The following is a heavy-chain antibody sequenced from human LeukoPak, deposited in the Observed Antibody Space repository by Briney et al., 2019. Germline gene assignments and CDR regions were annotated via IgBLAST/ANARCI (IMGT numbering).Heavy chain of an antibody. CDR3: ATVIVWFGELEDQPNY. Sequence: GGSLRLSCAASGFTFSSYGMGWVRQAPGKGLEWVSAISGSGDSTYYADSVKGRLTISRDNSKNTLYLQMNSLRAEDTAVYYCATVIVWFGELEDQPNYWGQGTLVTVSS. J-gene: IGHJ4*02. CDR2: ISGSGDST. CDR1: GFTFSSYG. D-gene: IGHD3-10*01. V-gene: IGHV3-23*01.